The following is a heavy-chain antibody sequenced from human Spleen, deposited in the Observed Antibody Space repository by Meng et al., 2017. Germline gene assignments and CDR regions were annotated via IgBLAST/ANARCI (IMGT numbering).Heavy chain of an antibody. J-gene: IGHJ3*02. CDR2: ISWDSGTI. V-gene: IGHV3-9*01. Sequence: GGSLRLSCAASGFSFDDYAMHWVRQAPGKGLEWVSGISWDSGTITYADSLKGRFTISRDNAKNSLYLQMNSLRPEDTALYYCAGYGTYGFDIWGQGTMVTVSS. D-gene: IGHD1-1*01. CDR1: GFSFDDYA. CDR3: AGYGTYGFDI.